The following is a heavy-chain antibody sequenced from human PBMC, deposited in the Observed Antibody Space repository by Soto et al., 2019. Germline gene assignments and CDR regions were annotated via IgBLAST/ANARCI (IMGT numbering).Heavy chain of an antibody. CDR3: AKCSGGSYYSSYYYGMDV. CDR2: IIPIFGTA. Sequence: ASVKVSCKASGGTFSSYAISWVRQAPGQGLEWMGGIIPIFGTANYAQKFQGRVTITADESTSTAYMELSSLRSEDTAVYYCAKCSGGSYYSSYYYGMDVWGQGTPVTVS. CDR1: GGTFSSYA. J-gene: IGHJ6*02. V-gene: IGHV1-69*13. D-gene: IGHD2-15*01.